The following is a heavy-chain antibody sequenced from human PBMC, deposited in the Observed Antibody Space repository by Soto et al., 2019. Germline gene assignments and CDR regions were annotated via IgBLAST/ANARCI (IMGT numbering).Heavy chain of an antibody. J-gene: IGHJ6*02. CDR1: GGSISSYY. V-gene: IGHV4-59*01. CDR2: IYDSGST. CDR3: ARDSGVLWFGELPGMDV. Sequence: SETLSLTCTVSGGSISSYYWSWIRQSPGKGLEWIGYIYDSGSTNYNPSLKSRVTISVDTSKNQFSLKLSSVTAADTAVYYCARDSGVLWFGELPGMDVWGQGTTVTVSS. D-gene: IGHD3-10*01.